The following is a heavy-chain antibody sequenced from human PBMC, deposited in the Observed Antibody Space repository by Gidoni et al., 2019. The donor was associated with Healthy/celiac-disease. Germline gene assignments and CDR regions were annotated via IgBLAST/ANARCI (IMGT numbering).Heavy chain of an antibody. J-gene: IGHJ3*02. Sequence: EVQLVESGGGLVQPGGSLRLSCAASGFTASSNYMSWVRQAPGKGLEWVSVIYSGGSTYYADSVKGRFTISRHNSKNTLYLQMNSLRAEDTAVYYCARARRFGELRGAFDIWGQGTMVTVSS. V-gene: IGHV3-53*04. CDR2: IYSGGST. D-gene: IGHD3-10*01. CDR3: ARARRFGELRGAFDI. CDR1: GFTASSNY.